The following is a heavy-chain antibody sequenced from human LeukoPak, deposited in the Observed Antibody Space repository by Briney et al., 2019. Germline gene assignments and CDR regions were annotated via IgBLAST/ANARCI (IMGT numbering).Heavy chain of an antibody. Sequence: SETLSLTCTVSGGSISTYYWSWIRQPAGKGLEWIGRIYTRGITNYNPSLKTRVTMSIDTSKNHFSLKLSSVTAADTAVYYCASTVAGIGYFDYWGQGTLVTVSS. CDR1: GGSISTYY. D-gene: IGHD6-19*01. J-gene: IGHJ4*02. V-gene: IGHV4-4*07. CDR2: IYTRGIT. CDR3: ASTVAGIGYFDY.